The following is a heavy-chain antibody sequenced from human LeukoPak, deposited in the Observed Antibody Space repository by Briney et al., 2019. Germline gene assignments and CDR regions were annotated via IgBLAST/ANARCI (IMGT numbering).Heavy chain of an antibody. D-gene: IGHD3-10*01. CDR1: GYTFTGYY. Sequence: VASVKVSCKASGYTFTGYYMHWVRQAPGQGLEWMGWINPNSGGTNYAQKFQGRVTMTRDTSISTAYMELSRLRSDDTAVYYCARDLILLWFGELSNYYYMDVWGKGTTVTVSS. J-gene: IGHJ6*03. V-gene: IGHV1-2*02. CDR3: ARDLILLWFGELSNYYYMDV. CDR2: INPNSGGT.